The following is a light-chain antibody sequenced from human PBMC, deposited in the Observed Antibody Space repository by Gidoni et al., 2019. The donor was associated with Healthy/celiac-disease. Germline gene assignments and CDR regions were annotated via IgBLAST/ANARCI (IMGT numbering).Light chain of an antibody. Sequence: DIQMPQSPSSLSASVGDRVTITCQSSQDISNYLNWYQQKPENAPKRLIYDASNLETGVPSSFSGSVSGTDFTFTISSLQPEDIATYYCQQYDNRPPSFGQGTKLEIK. CDR2: DAS. CDR1: QDISNY. J-gene: IGKJ2*03. CDR3: QQYDNRPPS. V-gene: IGKV1-33*01.